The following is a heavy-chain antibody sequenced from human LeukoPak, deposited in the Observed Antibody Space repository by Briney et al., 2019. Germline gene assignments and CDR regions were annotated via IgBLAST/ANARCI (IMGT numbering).Heavy chain of an antibody. CDR2: ISSSSSYI. V-gene: IGHV3-21*01. CDR1: GFTFSSYS. Sequence: PGGSLRLSCAASGFTFSSYSMNWVRQAPGKGLEWVSSISSSSSYIYYADSVKGRFTISRDNAKNSLYLQMNSLRAEDTAVYYCARSLNSYGYVDYWGQGTLVTVSS. J-gene: IGHJ4*02. D-gene: IGHD5-18*01. CDR3: ARSLNSYGYVDY.